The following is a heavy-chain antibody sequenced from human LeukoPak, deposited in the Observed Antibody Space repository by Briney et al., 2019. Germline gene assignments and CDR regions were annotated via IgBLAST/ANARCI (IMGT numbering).Heavy chain of an antibody. CDR1: GGSFSGYY. D-gene: IGHD6-6*01. V-gene: IGHV4-34*01. CDR2: INHSGST. J-gene: IGHJ4*02. CDR3: ARGGGRRQGAAARWFDY. Sequence: PSETLSLTCAVDGGSFSGYYWSLIRQPPGKGLEWIGEINHSGSTNYNPSLKSRVTISVDTSKNQFSLKLSSVTAADTAVYYCARGGGRRQGAAARWFDYWGQGTLVAVSS.